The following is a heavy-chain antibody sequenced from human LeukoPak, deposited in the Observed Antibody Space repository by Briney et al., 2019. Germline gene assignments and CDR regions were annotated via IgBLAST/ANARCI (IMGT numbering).Heavy chain of an antibody. J-gene: IGHJ4*02. CDR2: IWYNGSNK. Sequence: GRSLRLSCAASGFTFSSYGMHWVRQAPGKGLEWVALIWYNGSNKYYADSVKGRFTISRDNSKNTPYLQMNSLRAEDTAVYYCARDLRDYWGQGTLVTVSS. CDR3: ARDLRDY. CDR1: GFTFSSYG. V-gene: IGHV3-33*01.